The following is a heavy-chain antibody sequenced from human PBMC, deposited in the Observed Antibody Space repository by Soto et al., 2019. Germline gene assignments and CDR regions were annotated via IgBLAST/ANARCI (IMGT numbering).Heavy chain of an antibody. D-gene: IGHD3-10*01. J-gene: IGHJ6*02. Sequence: SETLPLTCTVSGGSISSYYWHWIRQRPGKGLEWIGYIYCSGSTNYNPSLKSRVTITVDTSKTQFSLKLRSVTAADTDVYYCARDYGSGKYYYGMDVWGQGTPVTVSS. CDR2: IYCSGST. CDR3: ARDYGSGKYYYGMDV. CDR1: GGSISSYY. V-gene: IGHV4-59*01.